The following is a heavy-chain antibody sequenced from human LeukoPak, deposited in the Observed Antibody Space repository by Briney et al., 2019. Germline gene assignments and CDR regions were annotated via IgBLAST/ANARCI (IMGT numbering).Heavy chain of an antibody. CDR3: ARGDFWSGYDNWFDP. J-gene: IGHJ5*02. CDR2: INHSGSN. V-gene: IGHV4-34*01. D-gene: IGHD3-3*01. CDR1: GGSFSGYY. Sequence: SETLSLTCAVYGGSFSGYYWSWVRQPPGKGLEWIGEINHSGSNNYNPCLTRGGTISVDTTKNQFSLKLSSVTAADTAVYYCARGDFWSGYDNWFDPWGQGTLVTVSS.